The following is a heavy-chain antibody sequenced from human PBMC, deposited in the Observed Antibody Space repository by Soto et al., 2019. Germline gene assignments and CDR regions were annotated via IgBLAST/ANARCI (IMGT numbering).Heavy chain of an antibody. V-gene: IGHV1-69*01. CDR2: SIPIFGTA. J-gene: IGHJ6*02. D-gene: IGHD5-12*01. Sequence: QVPLVQSGAEVKKPASSVKVSCKASGGTFNNYPITWVRQAPGEGLEWMGGSIPIFGTANYAQNFQGRVTISVDESTSTAYMELSSLRSEDTAVYYCARGRGYSGDDHYYYFDMDVWCQGTTVTVSS. CDR1: GGTFNNYP. CDR3: ARGRGYSGDDHYYYFDMDV.